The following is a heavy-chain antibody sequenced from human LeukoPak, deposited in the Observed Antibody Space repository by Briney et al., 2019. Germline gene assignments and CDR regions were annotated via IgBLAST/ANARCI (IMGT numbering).Heavy chain of an antibody. J-gene: IGHJ4*02. Sequence: ASVKVSCKASGYTFTSYGISWVRQAPGQGLEWMGWISAYNGNTNYAQKLQGRVTMTTDTSTSTAYMELRSLRSDDTAVYYCARDVGHRGRYCSSTSCRYFDYWGQGTLVTVSS. CDR3: ARDVGHRGRYCSSTSCRYFDY. CDR1: GYTFTSYG. V-gene: IGHV1-18*01. D-gene: IGHD2-2*01. CDR2: ISAYNGNT.